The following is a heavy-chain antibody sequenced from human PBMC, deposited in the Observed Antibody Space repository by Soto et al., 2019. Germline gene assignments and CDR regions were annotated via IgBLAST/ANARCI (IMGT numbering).Heavy chain of an antibody. D-gene: IGHD1-1*01. J-gene: IGHJ4*02. CDR2: LYWDGDK. V-gene: IGHV2-5*02. CDR3: AHGPYRPVLERGFLVVL. CDR1: GFSLSTSGVG. Sequence: GPTLVNPTQTLTLTCTFSGFSLSTSGVGVGWIRQPPGKALEWLALLYWDGDKRYSPSLKTRLSITKDASKNQVVLTLTNVDHLDTAIDYCAHGPYRPVLERGFLVVLWGQRA.